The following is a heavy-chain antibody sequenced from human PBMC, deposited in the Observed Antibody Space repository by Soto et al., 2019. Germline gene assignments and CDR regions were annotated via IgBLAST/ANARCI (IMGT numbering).Heavy chain of an antibody. Sequence: PGGSLRISCAASGFTFSSYAMHWVRQAPGKGLEWVAVISYDGSNKYYADSVKGRFTISRDNSKNTLYLQMNSLRAEDTAVYYCARAMGGKYQLLNYYYGMDVWGQGTTVTVSS. CDR3: ARAMGGKYQLLNYYYGMDV. J-gene: IGHJ6*02. V-gene: IGHV3-30-3*01. CDR2: ISYDGSNK. D-gene: IGHD2-2*01. CDR1: GFTFSSYA.